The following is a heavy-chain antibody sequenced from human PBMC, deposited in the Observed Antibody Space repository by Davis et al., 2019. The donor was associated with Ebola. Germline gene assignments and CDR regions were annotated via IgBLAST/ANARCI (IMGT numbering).Heavy chain of an antibody. J-gene: IGHJ6*02. CDR1: GFTFRSHS. Sequence: PGRSLKISCAVSGFTFRSHSMNWVRQAPGKGLEWVAFISTSSTYTYYADSVKGRFTISRDNARNSLYLQMHSLGVEDTAVYYCARDGSIFGVLIPNFGLDVWGQGTTFTVSS. D-gene: IGHD3-3*01. CDR3: ARDGSIFGVLIPNFGLDV. V-gene: IGHV3-21*01. CDR2: ISTSSTYT.